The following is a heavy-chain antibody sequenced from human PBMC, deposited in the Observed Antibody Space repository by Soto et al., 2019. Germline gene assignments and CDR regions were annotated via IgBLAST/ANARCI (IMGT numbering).Heavy chain of an antibody. CDR1: GYTFTSYA. J-gene: IGHJ5*02. D-gene: IGHD3-3*01. V-gene: IGHV1-3*01. CDR2: INAGNGNT. Sequence: ASLKVSCKASGYTFTSYAMHWVRQAPGQRLEWMGWINAGNGNTKYSQKFQGRVTITRDTSASTAYMELSSLRSEDTAVYYCARIVEFWSGRGLDPWGQGTLVTVSS. CDR3: ARIVEFWSGRGLDP.